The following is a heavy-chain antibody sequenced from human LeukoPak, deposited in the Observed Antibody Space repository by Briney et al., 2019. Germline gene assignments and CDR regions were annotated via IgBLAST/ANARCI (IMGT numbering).Heavy chain of an antibody. D-gene: IGHD3-3*01. CDR1: GFTFSSYA. Sequence: PGGSLRLSCAASGFTFSSYAMHWVRQAPGKGLEWVAVISYDGSNKYYADSVKGRFTISRDNSKNTLYLQMNSLRAEDTAVYYCATSTYYDFWSGYYYWGQGTLVTVSS. J-gene: IGHJ4*02. CDR2: ISYDGSNK. V-gene: IGHV3-30-3*01. CDR3: ATSTYYDFWSGYYY.